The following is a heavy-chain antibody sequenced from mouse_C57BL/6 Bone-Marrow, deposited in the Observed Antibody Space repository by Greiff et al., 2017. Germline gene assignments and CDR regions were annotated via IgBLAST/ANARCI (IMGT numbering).Heavy chain of an antibody. J-gene: IGHJ2*01. V-gene: IGHV1-50*01. D-gene: IGHD2-4*01. CDR3: ARDYDYGFDY. CDR2: IDPSDSYT. CDR1: GYTFTSYW. Sequence: QVQLQQPGAELVKPGASVKLSCKASGYTFTSYWMQWVKQRPGQGLEWIGEIDPSDSYTNYNQKFKGKATLTVDTSSSTAYMRLSSLTSEDSAVYYCARDYDYGFDYWGQGTTLTVSS.